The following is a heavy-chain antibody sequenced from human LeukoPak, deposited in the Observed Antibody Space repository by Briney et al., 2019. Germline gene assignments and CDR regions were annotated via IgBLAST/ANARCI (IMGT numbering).Heavy chain of an antibody. CDR2: IKQDGSEK. CDR1: GFTFSSYS. D-gene: IGHD3-10*01. J-gene: IGHJ4*02. V-gene: IGHV3-7*01. Sequence: GGSLRLSCAASGFTFSSYSMSWVRRAPGKGLEWVANIKQDGSEKYHVDSVKGRFTISRDNAKNSLYLQMSSLRAEDTAVYYCARAGSLWFGESKFDYWGQGTLVTVSS. CDR3: ARAGSLWFGESKFDY.